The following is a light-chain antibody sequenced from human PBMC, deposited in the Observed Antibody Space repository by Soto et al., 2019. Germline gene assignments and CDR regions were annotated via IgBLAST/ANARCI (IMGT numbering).Light chain of an antibody. CDR2: AAS. Sequence: DIQMTQSPSSLSASVGDRVTITCRASQSISSYLNWYQQKPGKAPKLLMYAASSLHSGVPSRFSGSGAGTDVTLTISSLQPEDFATYYCQQSYSTPPTFGGGTKVEIK. CDR1: QSISSY. V-gene: IGKV1-39*01. J-gene: IGKJ4*01. CDR3: QQSYSTPPT.